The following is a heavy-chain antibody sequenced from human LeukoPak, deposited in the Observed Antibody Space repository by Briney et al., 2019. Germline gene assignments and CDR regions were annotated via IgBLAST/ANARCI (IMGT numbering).Heavy chain of an antibody. CDR2: INPNSGGT. J-gene: IGHJ4*02. Sequence: ASVKVSCKASGYTFTGYYMHWVRQAPGQGLEWMVRINPNSGGTNYAQKFQGRVTMTRETSSSTAYMELSRLRSDDTAVYYCARVPYYDILTGYNYYFDYWGQGTLVTVSS. CDR1: GYTFTGYY. CDR3: ARVPYYDILTGYNYYFDY. V-gene: IGHV1-2*06. D-gene: IGHD3-9*01.